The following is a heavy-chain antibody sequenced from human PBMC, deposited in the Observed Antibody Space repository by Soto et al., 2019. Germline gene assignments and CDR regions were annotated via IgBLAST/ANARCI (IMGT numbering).Heavy chain of an antibody. Sequence: EVQLVESGGGLVQPGGSLRLSCAASGFTFSTYWMHWVRQAPGKGLVWVSRINTDGSSTSYADSVKGRFTISRDNAKNTLYLQVNSLTAEDTAVYYCARVGGRYCLGSDSWGRGTLVTVSS. D-gene: IGHD2-21*02. CDR2: INTDGSST. V-gene: IGHV3-74*01. CDR3: ARVGGRYCLGSDS. CDR1: GFTFSTYW. J-gene: IGHJ4*02.